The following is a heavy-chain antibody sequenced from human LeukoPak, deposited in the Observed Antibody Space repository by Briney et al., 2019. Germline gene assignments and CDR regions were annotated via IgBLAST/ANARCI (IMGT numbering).Heavy chain of an antibody. CDR2: IRRGSNSYTT. Sequence: PGGSLRLSCAASGFTFSDYILDWVRQAPGKGLEWVGRIRRGSNSYTTEYAASVKGRFIISRDDSKNSLYLHMNSLKTEDTAMYHCTRDGGEGGNSAFDIWGQGTMVTVSS. CDR1: GFTFSDYI. J-gene: IGHJ3*02. CDR3: TRDGGEGGNSAFDI. D-gene: IGHD3-16*01. V-gene: IGHV3-72*01.